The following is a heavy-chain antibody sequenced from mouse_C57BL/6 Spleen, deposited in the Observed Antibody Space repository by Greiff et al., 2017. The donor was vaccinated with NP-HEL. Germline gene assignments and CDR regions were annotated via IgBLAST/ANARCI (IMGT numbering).Heavy chain of an antibody. Sequence: EVKLIESGPGLVKPSQSLSLTCSVTGYSITSGYYWNWIRQFPGNKLEWMGYISYDGSNNYNPSLKNRISITRDTSKNQFFLKLNSVTTEDTATYYCARVKIVTYYAMDYWGQGTSVTVSS. CDR2: ISYDGSN. V-gene: IGHV3-6*01. CDR1: GYSITSGYY. J-gene: IGHJ4*01. D-gene: IGHD2-5*01. CDR3: ARVKIVTYYAMDY.